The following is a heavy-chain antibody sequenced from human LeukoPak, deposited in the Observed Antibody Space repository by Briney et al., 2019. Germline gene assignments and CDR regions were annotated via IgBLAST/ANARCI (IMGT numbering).Heavy chain of an antibody. CDR1: GYTFTGYY. CDR2: INPNSGGT. Sequence: ASVKVSCKASGYTFTGYYMHWVRQAPGQGLEWMGWINPNSGGTNYAQKLQGRVTMTRDTSITTAYMELSRLSSDDTAVYYCARHPGKVTNDWYFDLWGRGTLVTVSS. CDR3: ARHPGKVTNDWYFDL. D-gene: IGHD4-23*01. J-gene: IGHJ2*01. V-gene: IGHV1-2*02.